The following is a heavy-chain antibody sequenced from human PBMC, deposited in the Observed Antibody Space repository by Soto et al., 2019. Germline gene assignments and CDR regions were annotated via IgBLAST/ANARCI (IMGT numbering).Heavy chain of an antibody. V-gene: IGHV3-21*01. Sequence: LSLTCAASGFTFSSYSMNWVRQAPGKGLEWVSSISSSSSYIYYADSVKGRFTISRDNAKNSLYLQMNSLRAEDTAVYYCARGESKTVDTAMVTRRGMDVWGQGTTVTVSS. J-gene: IGHJ6*02. CDR2: ISSSSSYI. CDR1: GFTFSSYS. CDR3: ARGESKTVDTAMVTRRGMDV. D-gene: IGHD5-18*01.